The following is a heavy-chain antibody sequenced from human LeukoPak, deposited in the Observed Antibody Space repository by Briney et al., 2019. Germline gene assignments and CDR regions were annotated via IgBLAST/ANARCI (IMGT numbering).Heavy chain of an antibody. CDR2: INPNSGGT. CDR3: ARNGLSSRWSAFDI. J-gene: IGHJ3*02. V-gene: IGHV1-2*02. Sequence: ASVKVSCKASGYTFTGYYMHWVRQAPGQGLEWMGWINPNSGGTNYAQKFQGRVTMTRDTSISTVYMELSRLRSDDTAVYYCARNGLSSRWSAFDISGQGTMVTVSS. CDR1: GYTFTGYY. D-gene: IGHD6-13*01.